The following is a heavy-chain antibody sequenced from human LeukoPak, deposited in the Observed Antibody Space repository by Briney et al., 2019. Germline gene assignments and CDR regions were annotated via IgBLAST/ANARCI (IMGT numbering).Heavy chain of an antibody. J-gene: IGHJ4*02. Sequence: AAVKVSCKASGYTFTSYGISLVRQAPGQGLEWMGWISAYNGNTNYAQKLQGRVTMTTDTSTSTAYMDLSSLRSEDTAVYYCARDLPPYYFDYWGQGTLVTVSS. CDR3: ARDLPPYYFDY. CDR2: ISAYNGNT. V-gene: IGHV1-18*01. CDR1: GYTFTSYG.